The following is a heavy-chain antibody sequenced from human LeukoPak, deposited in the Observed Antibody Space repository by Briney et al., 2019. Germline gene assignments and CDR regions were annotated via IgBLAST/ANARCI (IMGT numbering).Heavy chain of an antibody. V-gene: IGHV3-49*04. CDR2: IRTKAYGGTT. CDR1: GFTFGYYA. D-gene: IGHD3-22*01. Sequence: GGPLRLSCTASGFTFGYYAMSWVRQPPGKGLEWVGFIRTKAYGGTTEYAASVKGRFTISRDDSKSIAYLQMNSLKTEDTAVYYCTRDLSPTYYADTSGYYRDLYDYWGQGTLVTVSS. CDR3: TRDLSPTYYADTSGYYRDLYDY. J-gene: IGHJ4*02.